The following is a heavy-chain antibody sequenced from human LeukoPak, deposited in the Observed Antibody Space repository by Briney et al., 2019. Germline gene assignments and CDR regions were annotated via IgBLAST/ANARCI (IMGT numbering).Heavy chain of an antibody. CDR2: INPNSGGT. CDR1: GYTFTGYY. V-gene: IGHV1-2*02. CDR3: ARNAALTYYYDSSGYYWVD. Sequence: ASVKVSCKASGYTFTGYYMHWVRQAPGQALEWMGWINPNSGGTNYAQKFQGRVTMTRDTSISTAYMELSRLRSDDTAVYYCARNAALTYYYDSSGYYWVDWGQGTLVTVSS. J-gene: IGHJ4*02. D-gene: IGHD3-22*01.